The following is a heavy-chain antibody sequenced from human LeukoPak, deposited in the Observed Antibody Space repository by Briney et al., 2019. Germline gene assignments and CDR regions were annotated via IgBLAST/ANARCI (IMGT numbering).Heavy chain of an antibody. CDR2: INPNSGGT. J-gene: IGHJ4*02. V-gene: IGHV1-2*02. Sequence: WASVKVSCKASGYTFTGYYMHWVRQAPGQGLEWMGWINPNSGGTNYAQKFQGRVTMTRDTSISTAYMELSRLRSDDTAVYYCARVRLIWSGYSPIWNYFDYWGQGTLVTVSS. CDR1: GYTFTGYY. CDR3: ARVRLIWSGYSPIWNYFDY. D-gene: IGHD3-3*01.